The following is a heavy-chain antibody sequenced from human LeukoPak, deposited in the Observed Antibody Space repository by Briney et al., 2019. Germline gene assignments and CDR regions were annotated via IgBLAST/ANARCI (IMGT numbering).Heavy chain of an antibody. CDR1: GFIFSSYW. J-gene: IGHJ6*02. CDR3: ARPRGHYYDIGMGV. CDR2: TSDDGTST. Sequence: GGSLRLSCAASGFIFSSYWMHWVRQAPGKGLVWVSRTSDDGTSTTYADSAKGRFTISRDNAKNTLYLQMNSLRAEDTAVYYCARPRGHYYDIGMGVWGQGTTVTVSS. V-gene: IGHV3-74*01. D-gene: IGHD3-22*01.